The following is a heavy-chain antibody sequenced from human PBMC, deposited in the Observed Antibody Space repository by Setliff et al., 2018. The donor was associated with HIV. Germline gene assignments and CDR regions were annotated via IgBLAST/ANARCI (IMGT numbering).Heavy chain of an antibody. D-gene: IGHD6-25*01. CDR3: ARGRVRAAAVTGLDGFEF. CDR2: INPKTGDT. CDR1: GYTFTGYY. Sequence: ASVKVSCKASGYTFTGYYIHCLRQAPGQGLQWMGRINPKTGDTDYAQNFQGRVTLTTDTSINTAYMELHRLTSDDTAVYFCARGRVRAAAVTGLDGFEFWGQGSLVTVSS. J-gene: IGHJ5*01. V-gene: IGHV1-2*06.